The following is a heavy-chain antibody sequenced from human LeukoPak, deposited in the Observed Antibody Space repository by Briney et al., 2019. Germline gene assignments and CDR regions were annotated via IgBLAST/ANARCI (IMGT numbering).Heavy chain of an antibody. D-gene: IGHD4-17*01. Sequence: GGSLRLPCAVSGFTFSGYSMNWVLQAPGKGLEWVSSISSSTAYIYYADSMKGRLTVSRDNAKNSLYLQMNSLRAEDTAVYYCARAMTTEAPYYMDVWGKGTTVTVSS. CDR3: ARAMTTEAPYYMDV. CDR2: ISSSTAYI. CDR1: GFTFSGYS. V-gene: IGHV3-21*01. J-gene: IGHJ6*03.